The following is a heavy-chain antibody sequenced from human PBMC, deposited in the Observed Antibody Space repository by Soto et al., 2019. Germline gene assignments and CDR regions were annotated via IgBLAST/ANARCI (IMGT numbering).Heavy chain of an antibody. J-gene: IGHJ4*02. CDR3: AHRGSMAGAIDY. D-gene: IGHD6-19*01. Sequence: QITLKESGPPLVKPTQTLTLTCTFSGFSLSTSEVGVGWIRQPPGKALEWLALIFWDDDKRYSPSLNTRLTISKDTSKNQVVLTMTNMDPVDTATYYCAHRGSMAGAIDYWGQGTLVTVSS. V-gene: IGHV2-5*02. CDR2: IFWDDDK. CDR1: GFSLSTSEVG.